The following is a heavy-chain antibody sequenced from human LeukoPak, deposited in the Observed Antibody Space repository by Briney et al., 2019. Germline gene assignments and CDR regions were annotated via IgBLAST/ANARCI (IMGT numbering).Heavy chain of an antibody. V-gene: IGHV3-30*04. CDR1: GFTFSSYS. CDR2: ISNDGRNN. Sequence: GGSLRLSCAASGFTFSSYSMHWVRQAPGKGLEWVALISNDGRNNYYADSVKGRFTISRDNSKNTLYLQMDSLRTEDTAVHYCAREDGNFHDAFDIWGQGTMVTVSS. D-gene: IGHD1-7*01. J-gene: IGHJ3*02. CDR3: AREDGNFHDAFDI.